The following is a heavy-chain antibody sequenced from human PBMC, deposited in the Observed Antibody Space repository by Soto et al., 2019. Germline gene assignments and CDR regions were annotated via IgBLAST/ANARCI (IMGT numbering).Heavy chain of an antibody. CDR1: GFTFSSYA. V-gene: IGHV3-23*01. Sequence: GGSLRLSCAASGFTFSSYAMSWVRQAPGKGPEWVSAISGSGGSTYYADSVKGRFTISRDNSKNTLYLQMNSLRAEDTAVYYCAKVFGYSYGYNDYWGQGTLVTVSS. J-gene: IGHJ4*02. D-gene: IGHD5-18*01. CDR2: ISGSGGST. CDR3: AKVFGYSYGYNDY.